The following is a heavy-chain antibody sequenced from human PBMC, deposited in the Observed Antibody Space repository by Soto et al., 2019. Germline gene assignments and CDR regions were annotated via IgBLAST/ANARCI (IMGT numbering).Heavy chain of an antibody. Sequence: SETLSLTCTVSGGSIISSSYYWGWIRQPPGKGLEWIGNFYYSGSTYYNPSLQSRVTISVDTSKKQFSLKLSSVTAADTAVYYCARSSGGYYYYGMDVWGQGTTVTVSS. CDR1: GGSIISSSYY. V-gene: IGHV4-39*01. CDR3: ARSSGGYYYYGMDV. D-gene: IGHD3-22*01. J-gene: IGHJ6*02. CDR2: FYYSGST.